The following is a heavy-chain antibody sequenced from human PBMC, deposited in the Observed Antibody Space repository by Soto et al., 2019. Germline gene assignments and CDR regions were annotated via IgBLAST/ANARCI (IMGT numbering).Heavy chain of an antibody. CDR2: ISSRGSTI. V-gene: IGHV3-11*01. CDR1: GFTFSDYY. J-gene: IGHJ5*02. D-gene: IGHD5-18*01. Sequence: QVQLVESGGGLVKPGGSLRLSCAASGFTFSDYYMSWIRQAPGKGLEGVSYISSRGSTIYYADSVKGRFTISRDNDKNSLYLQMNSLGAEDTAVYYCAGTPWIQLNWFDPWGQGTLVTVSS. CDR3: AGTPWIQLNWFDP.